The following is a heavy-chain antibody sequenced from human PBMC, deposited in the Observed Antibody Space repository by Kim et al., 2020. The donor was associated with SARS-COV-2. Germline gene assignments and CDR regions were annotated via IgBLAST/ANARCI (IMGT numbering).Heavy chain of an antibody. CDR1: GFTFSGSA. CDR3: TRQEGSSSWYVLPRKANYYGMDV. V-gene: IGHV3-73*01. J-gene: IGHJ6*02. Sequence: GGSLRLSCAASGFTFSGSAMHWVRQASGKGLEWVGRIRSKANSYATAYAASVKGRFTISRDDSKNTAYLQMNSLKTEDTAVYYCTRQEGSSSWYVLPRKANYYGMDVWGQGTTVTVSS. D-gene: IGHD6-13*01. CDR2: IRSKANSYAT.